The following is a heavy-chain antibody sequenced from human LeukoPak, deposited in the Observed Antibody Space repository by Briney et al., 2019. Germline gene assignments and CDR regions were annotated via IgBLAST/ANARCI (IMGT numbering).Heavy chain of an antibody. CDR2: IYYSGST. J-gene: IGHJ2*01. CDR1: GGSISSYY. CDR3: ARDIGYYDSSGYFWYFDL. D-gene: IGHD3-22*01. Sequence: SETLSLTCTVSGGSISSYYWSWIREPPGKGLEWIGYIYYSGSTNYNPSLESRVTISVDTSKNQFSLKLSSVTAVDTAVYYCARDIGYYDSSGYFWYFDLWGRGTLVTVSS. V-gene: IGHV4-59*01.